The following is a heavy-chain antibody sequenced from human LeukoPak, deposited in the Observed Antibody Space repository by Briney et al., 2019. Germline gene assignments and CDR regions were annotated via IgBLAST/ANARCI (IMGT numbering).Heavy chain of an antibody. Sequence: ASVKVSCKASGYTFTHYGISWVRQAPGQGLEWMGWISIYNGNKDYAQKLRGRVTMTTDTSTSTAYMELRSLRSDDTAVYYCARGVAVAAPPSDYWGQGTLVTVSS. CDR3: ARGVAVAAPPSDY. CDR1: GYTFTHYG. V-gene: IGHV1-18*01. D-gene: IGHD6-19*01. J-gene: IGHJ4*02. CDR2: ISIYNGNK.